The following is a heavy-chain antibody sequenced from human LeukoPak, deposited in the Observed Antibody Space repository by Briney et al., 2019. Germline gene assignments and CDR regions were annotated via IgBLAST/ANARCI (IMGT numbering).Heavy chain of an antibody. J-gene: IGHJ4*02. D-gene: IGHD3-3*01. CDR2: IIPILGIA. Sequence: SVKVSCKASGGTFSSYAISWVRPAPGQGLEWMGRIIPILGIANYAQKFQGRVTITADKSTSTAYMELSSLRSEDTAVYYCASGGPRWSGYPFDYWGQGTLVTVSS. CDR1: GGTFSSYA. CDR3: ASGGPRWSGYPFDY. V-gene: IGHV1-69*04.